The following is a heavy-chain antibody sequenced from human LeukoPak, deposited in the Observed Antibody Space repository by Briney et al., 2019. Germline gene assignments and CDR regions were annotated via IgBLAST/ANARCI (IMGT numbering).Heavy chain of an antibody. D-gene: IGHD6-19*01. Sequence: GGSLRLSCVASGFTFSSYAMSWVRQAPGKGLEWVANIKQDGSEKFYVDSVKGRFTISRDNAKNSLYLQMNSLRAEDTAVYYCARDWDSSGWSFFDIWGQGTMVTVSS. V-gene: IGHV3-7*03. CDR3: ARDWDSSGWSFFDI. CDR1: GFTFSSYA. J-gene: IGHJ3*02. CDR2: IKQDGSEK.